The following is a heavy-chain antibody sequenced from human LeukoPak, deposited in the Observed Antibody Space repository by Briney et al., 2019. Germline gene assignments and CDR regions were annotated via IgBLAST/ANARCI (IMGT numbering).Heavy chain of an antibody. CDR2: IIPIFGTA. D-gene: IGHD2-15*01. Sequence: ASVKVSCKASGGTFSSYAISWVRQAPGQGLEWMGGIIPIFGTANYAQKIQGRVTITTDESTSTAYMELSSLRSEDTAVYYCARDVAYCSGGSCYWGYYFDYWGQGTLVTVSS. CDR1: GGTFSSYA. V-gene: IGHV1-69*05. CDR3: ARDVAYCSGGSCYWGYYFDY. J-gene: IGHJ4*02.